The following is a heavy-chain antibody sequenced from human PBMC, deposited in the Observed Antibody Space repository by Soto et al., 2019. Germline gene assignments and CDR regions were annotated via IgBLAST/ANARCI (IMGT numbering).Heavy chain of an antibody. CDR1: GFSVDNIF. CDR2: ISDDGRT. D-gene: IGHD2-8*02. J-gene: IGHJ4*02. CDR3: SRDRSSGGYDY. Sequence: GGSLRLSCVTSGFSVDNIFMSWVRQAPGKGLQWVSTISDDGRTYYADSVKGRFSLSRDKSRNTLYLQMNRLRVEDTAVYYCSRDRSSGGYDYRGQGSLVTVSS. V-gene: IGHV3-53*01.